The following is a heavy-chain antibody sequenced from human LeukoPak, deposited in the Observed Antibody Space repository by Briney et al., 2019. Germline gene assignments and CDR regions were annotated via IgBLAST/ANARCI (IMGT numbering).Heavy chain of an antibody. V-gene: IGHV4-39*01. Sequence: SETLSLTCTDSGGSISSSSYYWGGLRPPPGKRLEWVGSIYYSGSTYYNPSLKSRVTISVDTSKNQFSLKLSSVTAADTAVYYCARRALAVAGTPNYYYYMDVWGKGTTVTVSS. CDR3: ARRALAVAGTPNYYYYMDV. CDR2: IYYSGST. CDR1: GGSISSSSYY. J-gene: IGHJ6*03. D-gene: IGHD6-19*01.